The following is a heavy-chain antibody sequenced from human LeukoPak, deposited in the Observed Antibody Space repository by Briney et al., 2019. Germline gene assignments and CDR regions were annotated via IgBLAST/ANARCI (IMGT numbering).Heavy chain of an antibody. D-gene: IGHD3-10*01. J-gene: IGHJ4*02. CDR3: ARDTGLGVRGVPYYFDY. V-gene: IGHV1-46*01. Sequence: ASVKVSCKASGGTFSSYAISWVRQAPGQGLEWMGIINPSGGSTSYAQKFQGRVTMTRDTSTSTVYMELSSLRSEDTAVYYCARDTGLGVRGVPYYFDYWGQGTLVTVSS. CDR1: GGTFSSYA. CDR2: INPSGGST.